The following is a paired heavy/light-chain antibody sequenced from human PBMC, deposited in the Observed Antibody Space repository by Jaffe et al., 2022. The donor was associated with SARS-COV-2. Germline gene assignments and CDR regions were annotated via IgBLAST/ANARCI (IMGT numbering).Heavy chain of an antibody. J-gene: IGHJ4*02. CDR3: ARDIGWGGKPSFDS. V-gene: IGHV3-48*02. D-gene: IGHD3-10*01. Sequence: EVQLVESGGDLVQPGGSLRLSCAASGFNFRTDSMAWVRQAPGKGLEWISHINSRSSPEYYADSVKGRFTVSRDNARNSLYLQMNRLRDEDTAVYYCARDIGWGGKPSFDSWGQGTLVTVSS. CDR1: GFNFRTDS. CDR2: INSRSSPE.
Light chain of an antibody. V-gene: IGKV2-28*01. CDR2: LGS. J-gene: IGKJ4*01. Sequence: DIVMTQSPLSLPVTPGEPASISCRSSQSLLHSNGYNYLDWYLQRPGQSPQLLIYLGSNRASGVPDRFSGSGSGTDFTLKISRVEAEDVGVYYCMQDLQFPLTFGGGTKVEIK. CDR3: MQDLQFPLT. CDR1: QSLLHSNGYNY.